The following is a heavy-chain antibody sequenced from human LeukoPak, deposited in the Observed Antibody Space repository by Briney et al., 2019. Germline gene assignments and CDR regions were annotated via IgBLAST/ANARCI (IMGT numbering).Heavy chain of an antibody. CDR2: ISSSGTTM. Sequence: PGGSLRLSCAASGFTFSDYYMSWIRQTPGKGLEWVSYISSSGTTMEYADSVKGRFTISRDNAKDSLYLQMNSPGAEDTAVYYCAKGHTYGMIWGQGTLVTVSS. V-gene: IGHV3-11*01. D-gene: IGHD5-18*01. J-gene: IGHJ4*02. CDR1: GFTFSDYY. CDR3: AKGHTYGMI.